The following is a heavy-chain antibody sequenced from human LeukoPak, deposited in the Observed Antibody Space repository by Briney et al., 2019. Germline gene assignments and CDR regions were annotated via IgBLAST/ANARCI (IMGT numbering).Heavy chain of an antibody. CDR2: IRSKTDGGTA. Sequence: GGSLRLSCAASGFTFTDAWMSWVRQAPGRGLEWVGHIRSKTDGGTADYIAPVKGRFTMSRDDSKNALYLEMNNLKTEDTAVYYCATESITVDLAATIYDHWGQGTLVTVSP. V-gene: IGHV3-15*01. J-gene: IGHJ5*02. CDR3: ATESITVDLAATIYDH. D-gene: IGHD2-15*01. CDR1: GFTFTDAW.